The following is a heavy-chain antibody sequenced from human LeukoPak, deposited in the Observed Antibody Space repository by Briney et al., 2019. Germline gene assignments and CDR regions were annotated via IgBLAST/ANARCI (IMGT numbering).Heavy chain of an antibody. CDR2: ISPSGDIL. Sequence: GGSLRLSCAASGFTFSRHGMNWVRQAPGKGLEWVSGISPSGDILYYADSVKGQFTISRDNFKNTVYLQMNSLRAEDTAVYYCASVNYYDRMYYFDYWGQGTLVTVSS. CDR3: ASVNYYDRMYYFDY. CDR1: GFTFSRHG. J-gene: IGHJ4*02. D-gene: IGHD3-22*01. V-gene: IGHV3-23*01.